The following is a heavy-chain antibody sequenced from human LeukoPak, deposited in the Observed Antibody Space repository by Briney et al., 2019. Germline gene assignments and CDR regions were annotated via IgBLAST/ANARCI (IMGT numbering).Heavy chain of an antibody. CDR1: GASIHDDH. CDR3: GRNFEASSTWYIQY. CDR2: VYYRGGA. J-gene: IGHJ1*01. V-gene: IGHV4-59*12. Sequence: SETLSLTCTVSGASIHDDHFTWIRQPPGRGLEWIGFVYYRGGAKYNPSLESRVTISVDTSKKQISLILKSVTAADTAVYYCGRNFEASSTWYIQYWGQGSLVTVSS. D-gene: IGHD2-2*01.